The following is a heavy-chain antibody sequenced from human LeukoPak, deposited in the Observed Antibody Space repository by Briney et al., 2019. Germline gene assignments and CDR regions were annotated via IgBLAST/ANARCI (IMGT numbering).Heavy chain of an antibody. Sequence: GGSLRLSCAASGFXFSTFAISWVRQAPGKGLEWVSVIGGGGRTTYYADSVKGRFTISRDNSKNTLFLQMNSLRVEDTAIYYCAREAAHFDYWGQGTLVTVSS. CDR1: GFXFSTFA. J-gene: IGHJ4*02. CDR2: IGGGGRTT. D-gene: IGHD6-6*01. CDR3: AREAAHFDY. V-gene: IGHV3-23*01.